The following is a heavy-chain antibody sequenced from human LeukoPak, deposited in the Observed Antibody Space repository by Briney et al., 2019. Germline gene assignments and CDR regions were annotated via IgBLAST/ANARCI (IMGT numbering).Heavy chain of an antibody. Sequence: PSETLSLTCTVSGYSISSGYYWGWIRHPPGKGLEWSGRIYTSGSTNYNTSLKSRVTMSVDTSKKQFSLRLSSVTAAETAVYYCARDRAVAYYYFYDGMDVSGQGTTVTASS. CDR3: ARDRAVAYYYFYDGMDV. CDR1: GYSISSGYY. V-gene: IGHV4-38-2*02. J-gene: IGHJ6*01. D-gene: IGHD6-19*01. CDR2: IYTSGST.